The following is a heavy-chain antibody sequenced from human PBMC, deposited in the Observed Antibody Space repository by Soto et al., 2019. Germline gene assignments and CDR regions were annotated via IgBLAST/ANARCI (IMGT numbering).Heavy chain of an antibody. D-gene: IGHD3-3*01. Sequence: EVQLLESGGGLVQPGGSLRLSCAASGFTFSSYAMSLVRQAPGKGLEWVSAISGSGGSTYYADSVKGRFTISRDNSKNTLYLQMNSLRAEDTAVYYCARHVVIISQPYFDYWGQGTLVTVSS. CDR3: ARHVVIISQPYFDY. V-gene: IGHV3-23*01. CDR1: GFTFSSYA. J-gene: IGHJ4*02. CDR2: ISGSGGST.